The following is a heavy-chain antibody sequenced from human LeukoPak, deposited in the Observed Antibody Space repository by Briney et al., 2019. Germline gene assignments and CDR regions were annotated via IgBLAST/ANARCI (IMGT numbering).Heavy chain of an antibody. CDR1: GGSISSGGYS. D-gene: IGHD3-10*01. CDR2: IYYSGST. V-gene: IGHV4-31*03. J-gene: IGHJ5*02. CDR3: ARDYGSGRVWFDP. Sequence: SETLSLTCTVSGGSISSGGYSWSWIRQHPGKGLEWIGYIYYSGSTYYNPSLKSRVTISVDTSKSQFSLKLSSVTAADTAVYYCARDYGSGRVWFDPWGQGTLVTVSS.